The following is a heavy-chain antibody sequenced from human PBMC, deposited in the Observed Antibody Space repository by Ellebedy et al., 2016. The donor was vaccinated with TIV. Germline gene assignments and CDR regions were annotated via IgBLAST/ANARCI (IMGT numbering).Heavy chain of an antibody. Sequence: GESLKISXAASGFTFSSYAMSWVRQAPGKGLEWVSAISGSGGSTYYADSVKGRFTISRDNSKNTLYLQMNSLRAEDTAVYYCAKDYSSGERHFDYWGQGTLVTVSS. CDR3: AKDYSSGERHFDY. CDR1: GFTFSSYA. J-gene: IGHJ4*02. CDR2: ISGSGGST. V-gene: IGHV3-23*01. D-gene: IGHD6-19*01.